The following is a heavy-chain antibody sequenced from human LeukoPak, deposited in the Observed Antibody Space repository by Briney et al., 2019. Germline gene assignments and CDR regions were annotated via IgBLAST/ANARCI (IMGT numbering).Heavy chain of an antibody. CDR3: ARVMITFGGVEAAGKFFDY. J-gene: IGHJ4*02. Sequence: PGGSLRLSCAASGFTFSDYYMSWIRQAPGKGLEWVSYISSSGSTIYYADSVKGRFTISRDNAKNSLYLQMNSLRAEDTAVYYCARVMITFGGVEAAGKFFDYWGQGTLVTVSS. D-gene: IGHD3-16*01. V-gene: IGHV3-11*04. CDR1: GFTFSDYY. CDR2: ISSSGSTI.